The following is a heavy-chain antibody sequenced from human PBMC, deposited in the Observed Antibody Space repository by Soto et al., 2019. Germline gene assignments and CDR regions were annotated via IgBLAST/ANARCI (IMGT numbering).Heavy chain of an antibody. CDR1: GFTFSTYD. D-gene: IGHD3-16*01. V-gene: IGHV3-13*01. J-gene: IGHJ4*02. CDR2: IGKAGDT. Sequence: EVWLVESGGGLVQPGGSLRLSCAASGFTFSTYDMHWVRLRTGKGLEWVSAIGKAGDTYYSDSVRDRFTLSRQNAKNSLFLEMNSLRVGDTAVYYCARGHARDWGAFDYWGPGILVTVTS. CDR3: ARGHARDWGAFDY.